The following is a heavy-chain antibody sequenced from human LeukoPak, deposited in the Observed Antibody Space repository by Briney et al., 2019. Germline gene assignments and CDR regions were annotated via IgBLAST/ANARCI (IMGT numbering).Heavy chain of an antibody. Sequence: GGSLRLSCAASGFTFSAYWMHWVRQIPGKGLVWVSHISSDGTTTTYADSVKGRFTISRDNARNTLFLQMKSLRAEDTAVYFCVRDRGVLPVVYWGQGSLVTVSS. D-gene: IGHD2-15*01. CDR3: VRDRGVLPVVY. J-gene: IGHJ4*02. V-gene: IGHV3-74*01. CDR1: GFTFSAYW. CDR2: ISSDGTTT.